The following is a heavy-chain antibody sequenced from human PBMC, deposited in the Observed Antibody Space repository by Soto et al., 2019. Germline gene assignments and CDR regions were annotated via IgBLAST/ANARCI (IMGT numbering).Heavy chain of an antibody. CDR1: GDSVSSDSAA. D-gene: IGHD6-19*01. CDR3: VRSRVFIAVTSVTNYYYYYGMDV. J-gene: IGHJ6*02. CDR2: AYYRSKWYV. Sequence: SQTLSLTCAISGDSVSSDSAAWNWIRQSPSRGLEWLGRAYYRSKWYVEYAPSVNSRITINPDTSKNQLSLQLISVNPEDTAVYYCVRSRVFIAVTSVTNYYYYYGMDVWGQGTTV. V-gene: IGHV6-1*01.